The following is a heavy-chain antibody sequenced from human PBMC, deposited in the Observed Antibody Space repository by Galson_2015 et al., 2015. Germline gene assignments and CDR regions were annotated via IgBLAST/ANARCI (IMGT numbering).Heavy chain of an antibody. D-gene: IGHD1-26*01. CDR1: GGTFSSYT. Sequence: SVKVSCKASGGTFSSYTISWVRQAPGQGLEWMGRIIPILGIANYAQKFQGRVTITADKSTSTAYMELSSLRSEDTAVYYCARKVRGSSMYYYYYGMDVWAKGPRSPSP. V-gene: IGHV1-69*02. J-gene: IGHJ6*02. CDR2: IIPILGIA. CDR3: ARKVRGSSMYYYYYGMDV.